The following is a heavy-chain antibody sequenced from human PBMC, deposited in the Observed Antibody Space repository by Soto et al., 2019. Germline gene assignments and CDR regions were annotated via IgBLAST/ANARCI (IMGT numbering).Heavy chain of an antibody. V-gene: IGHV1-2*02. D-gene: IGHD1-20*01. CDR3: ARINWNDADY. CDR1: GYIFVGYY. J-gene: IGHJ4*02. Sequence: ASVKVSCKASGYIFVGYYMYWVRQAPGQGLEWMGWINPSTGATNFAQKFQGRVTLTRDTSSSTAYMELRTLRSDDTALYYCARINWNDADYWGQGTLVTVS. CDR2: INPSTGAT.